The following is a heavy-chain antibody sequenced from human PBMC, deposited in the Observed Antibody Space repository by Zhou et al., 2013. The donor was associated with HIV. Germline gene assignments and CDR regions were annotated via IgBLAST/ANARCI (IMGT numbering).Heavy chain of an antibody. J-gene: IGHJ4*02. D-gene: IGHD2-2*01. Sequence: QVQLVQSGAEVKKPGSSVKVSCKASGGTFSSYAISWVRQAPGQGLEWMGRIIPILGIANYAQKFQGRVTITADKSTSTAYMELSSLRSEDTAVYYCARDIPQYCSSTSCPGGLWGQGTLVTVSS. V-gene: IGHV1-69*04. CDR3: ARDIPQYCSSTSCPGGL. CDR1: GGTFSSYA. CDR2: IIPILGIA.